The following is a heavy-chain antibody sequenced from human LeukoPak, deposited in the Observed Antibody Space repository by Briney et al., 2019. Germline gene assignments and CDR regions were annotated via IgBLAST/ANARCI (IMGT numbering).Heavy chain of an antibody. D-gene: IGHD3-22*01. CDR2: IYCSGST. J-gene: IGHJ4*02. Sequence: SQTLSLTCTVSGGSISSGDDYWSWIRQPPGKGLEWIGYIYCSGSTYYNPSLKSRVTISVDTSKNQFSLKLSTVTAADTAVYYCARSSPFRGRYDSGGIDYWGQGTLVTVSS. V-gene: IGHV4-30-4*01. CDR1: GGSISSGDDY. CDR3: ARSSPFRGRYDSGGIDY.